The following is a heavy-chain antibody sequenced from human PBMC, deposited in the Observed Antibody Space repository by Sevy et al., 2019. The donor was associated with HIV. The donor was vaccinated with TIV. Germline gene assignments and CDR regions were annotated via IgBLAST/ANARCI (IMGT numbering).Heavy chain of an antibody. J-gene: IGHJ4*02. D-gene: IGHD3-22*01. V-gene: IGHV3-33*01. CDR2: IWSDGAYQ. Sequence: GGSLRLSCAAAGFTFSNYAMHWVRQAPGKGLEWVAIIWSDGAYQYHGDSVKGRFTISRDNSKNTLYLQMNNVRVEDTAVYYCARGGYYYDNAAYYAFDSWGQGTLVTLSS. CDR1: GFTFSNYA. CDR3: ARGGYYYDNAAYYAFDS.